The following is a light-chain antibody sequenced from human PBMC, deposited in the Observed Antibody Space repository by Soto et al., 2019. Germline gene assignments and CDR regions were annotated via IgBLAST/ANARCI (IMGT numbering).Light chain of an antibody. CDR2: DNS. V-gene: IGLV1-40*01. J-gene: IGLJ1*01. CDR1: SSNIGAGFD. CDR3: QSYDSSLSGWV. Sequence: QSVLTQPPSVSGAPGQRVTISCTASSSNIGAGFDVHWYQQLPGTAPKLLIYDNSYRPSGVPDRFSGSKSGTSASLAITGLQAEDDADYYCQSYDSSLSGWVFGTGTKVTVL.